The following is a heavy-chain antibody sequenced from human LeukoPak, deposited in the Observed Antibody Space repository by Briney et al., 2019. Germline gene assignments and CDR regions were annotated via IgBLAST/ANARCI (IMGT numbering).Heavy chain of an antibody. CDR2: ISWDGGST. V-gene: IGHV3-43D*03. CDR3: AKDKGEGRYSSGWYGLGP. Sequence: GGSLRLSCAASGFTFDDYAMHWVRQAPGKGLEWVSLISWDGGSTYYADSVKGRFTISRDNSKNSLYLQMNSLRAEDTALYYCAKDKGEGRYSSGWYGLGPWGQGTLVTVSS. CDR1: GFTFDDYA. D-gene: IGHD6-19*01. J-gene: IGHJ5*02.